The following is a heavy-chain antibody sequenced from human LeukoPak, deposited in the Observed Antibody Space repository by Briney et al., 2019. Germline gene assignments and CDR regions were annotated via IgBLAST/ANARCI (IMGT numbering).Heavy chain of an antibody. CDR3: ARLGGGCSSASCYGWFDP. D-gene: IGHD2-2*01. J-gene: IGHJ5*02. V-gene: IGHV4-34*01. CDR1: GGSFSGYY. Sequence: PSETLSLTCAVYGGSFSGYYWSWIRQPPGKGLEWIGEINRSGSTNYNPSLKSRVTISVDTSKNQFSLKLSSVTAADTAVYYCARLGGGCSSASCYGWFDPWGQGTLVTVSS. CDR2: INRSGST.